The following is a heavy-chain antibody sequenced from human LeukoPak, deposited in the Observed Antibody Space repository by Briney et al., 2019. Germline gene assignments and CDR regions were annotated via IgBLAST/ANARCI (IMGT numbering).Heavy chain of an antibody. CDR1: GGSISSSSYY. V-gene: IGHV4-39*01. Sequence: SETLSLTCTVSGGSISSSSYYWGWIRQPPGKGLEWIGSIYYSGSTYYNPSLKSRVTISVDTSKNQFSLKLSSVTAADTAVYYCARHEGGGIQYYFDYWGQGTLVTVSS. D-gene: IGHD2-15*01. CDR2: IYYSGST. J-gene: IGHJ4*02. CDR3: ARHEGGGIQYYFDY.